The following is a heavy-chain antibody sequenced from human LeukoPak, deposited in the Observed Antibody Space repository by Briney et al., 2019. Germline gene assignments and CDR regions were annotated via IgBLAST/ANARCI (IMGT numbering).Heavy chain of an antibody. J-gene: IGHJ3*02. CDR1: GFTFSDYI. CDR2: IRRGTNNYTT. CDR3: TRDGGDSTKTAFDM. D-gene: IGHD2/OR15-2a*01. V-gene: IGHV3-72*01. Sequence: PGGSLRLSCAASGFTFSDYILDWVRQAPGKGLEWVGRIRRGTNNYTTEHAASVKGRFIISRDDSKNSLYLHMNSLKTEDTAVYHCTRDGGDSTKTAFDMWGQGTMVTVSS.